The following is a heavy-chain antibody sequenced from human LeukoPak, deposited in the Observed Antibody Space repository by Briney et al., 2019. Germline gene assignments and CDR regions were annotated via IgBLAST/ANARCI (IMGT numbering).Heavy chain of an antibody. CDR1: GYTFTSYG. CDR3: ARDPRYYGSGSSQDY. V-gene: IGHV1-18*01. J-gene: IGHJ4*02. Sequence: ASVKVSCKASGYTFTSYGISWVRQAPGQGLEWMGWISAYNGNTNYAQKLQGRVTMTTDISTSTAYMELRSLRSDDTAVYYCARDPRYYGSGSSQDYWGQGTLVTVSS. CDR2: ISAYNGNT. D-gene: IGHD3-10*01.